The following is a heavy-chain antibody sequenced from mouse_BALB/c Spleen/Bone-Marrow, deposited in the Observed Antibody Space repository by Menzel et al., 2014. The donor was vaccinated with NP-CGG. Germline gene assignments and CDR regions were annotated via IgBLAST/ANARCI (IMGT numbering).Heavy chain of an antibody. D-gene: IGHD1-1*02. CDR2: INPDSSPL. Sequence: EVKLVESGGGLEQPGGSLKLSCAASGLDFTRYWMSWVRQTPGKGLEWIGEINPDSSPLNYPPSLKDKFIISRDNAKNTLYLQKSKVRSEDTSLYYGASRTPYGVWGPWFAYCGQGTLVTVSA. CDR1: GLDFTRYW. CDR3: ASRTPYGVWGPWFAY. J-gene: IGHJ3*01. V-gene: IGHV4-1*02.